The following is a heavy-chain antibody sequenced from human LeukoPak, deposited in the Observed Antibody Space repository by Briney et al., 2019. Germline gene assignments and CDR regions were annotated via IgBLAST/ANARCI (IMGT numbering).Heavy chain of an antibody. V-gene: IGHV4-39*07. Sequence: PSETLSLTCTVSGGSISSSSYYWGWIRQPPGKGLEWIGSIYYSGSTYYNPSLKSRVTMSVDTSKNQFSLKLSSVTAADTAVYYCARVNDFWSGYYTGKGPSFDYWGQGTLVTVSS. D-gene: IGHD3-3*01. CDR1: GGSISSSSYY. CDR3: ARVNDFWSGYYTGKGPSFDY. J-gene: IGHJ4*02. CDR2: IYYSGST.